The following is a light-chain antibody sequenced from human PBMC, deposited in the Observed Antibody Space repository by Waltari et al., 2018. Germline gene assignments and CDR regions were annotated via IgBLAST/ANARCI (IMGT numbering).Light chain of an antibody. V-gene: IGLV2-23*02. CDR2: EVS. J-gene: IGLJ2*01. CDR1: SSDVGSHNL. CDR3: CSHAGSSTVV. Sequence: QSITISCTGTSSDVGSHNLVSWYHQHPGKAPKLMIYEVSKRPSGVSNRFSGSKSGNTASLTISGLQAEDEADYYCCSHAGSSTVVFGGGTKLTVL.